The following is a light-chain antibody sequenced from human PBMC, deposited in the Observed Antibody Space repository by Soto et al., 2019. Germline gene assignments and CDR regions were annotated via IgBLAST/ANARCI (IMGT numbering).Light chain of an antibody. Sequence: PMTQSPSSLSASMGQTFTITCRASQDISGRLNWYQQTRGRVPKLLIYGASNLESGVPSRFSGSGSGTDFTLTISGLPPEDFASYYCQQCYSPPLSVGGGTKVDIK. CDR2: GAS. V-gene: IGKV1-39*01. J-gene: IGKJ4*01. CDR1: QDISGR. CDR3: QQCYSPPLS.